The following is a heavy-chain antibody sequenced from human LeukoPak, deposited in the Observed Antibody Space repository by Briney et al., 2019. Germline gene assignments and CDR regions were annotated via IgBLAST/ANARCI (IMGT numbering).Heavy chain of an antibody. Sequence: SVKVSCKASGGTFSSYAICWVRQAPGQGLEWMGGIIPIFGTANYAQKFQGRVTITADESTRTASMELSSLRSEDTAVYYCARGRGTSYPRYMDVWGKGTTVPVSS. D-gene: IGHD2-2*01. J-gene: IGHJ6*03. V-gene: IGHV1-69*13. CDR1: GGTFSSYA. CDR3: ARGRGTSYPRYMDV. CDR2: IIPIFGTA.